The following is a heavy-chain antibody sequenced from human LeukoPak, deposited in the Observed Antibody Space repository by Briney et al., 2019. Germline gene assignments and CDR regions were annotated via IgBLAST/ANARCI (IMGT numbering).Heavy chain of an antibody. CDR3: AREKRESSYDYYYYMAV. CDR1: GLTLNNNN. J-gene: IGHJ6*03. Sequence: GGSLRLSCAVSGLTLNNNNTCWVCHTPPKGRGRVSVIYIGGKTYYTPSVKGRVTISGDNSKNILYLQMHSLRAEDTAVYYCAREKRESSYDYYYYMAVWGKGSTVTVS. CDR2: IYIGGKT. D-gene: IGHD3-16*01. V-gene: IGHV3-53*01.